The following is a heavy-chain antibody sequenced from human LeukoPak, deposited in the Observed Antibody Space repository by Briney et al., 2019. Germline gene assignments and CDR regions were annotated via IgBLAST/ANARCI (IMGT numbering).Heavy chain of an antibody. CDR1: GYTFTSYD. D-gene: IGHD2-2*01. V-gene: IGHV1-8*01. Sequence: ASVKVSCKASGYTFTSYDINWVRQATGQGLEWMGWMNPNSGNTGYAQKFQGRVTMTRNTSISTAYMELSSLRSDDTAVYYCARGYCSSTSCHNWFDPWGQGTLVTVSS. CDR3: ARGYCSSTSCHNWFDP. J-gene: IGHJ5*02. CDR2: MNPNSGNT.